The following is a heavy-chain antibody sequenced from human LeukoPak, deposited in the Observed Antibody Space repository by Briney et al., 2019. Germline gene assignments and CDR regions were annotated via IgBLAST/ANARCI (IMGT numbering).Heavy chain of an antibody. CDR2: INPSSGIT. CDR1: GYSFTNFY. J-gene: IGHJ4*02. CDR3: ARMWGGIQYFDY. D-gene: IGHD3-16*01. Sequence: ASVKISCKASGYSFTNFYIHWVRQAPGQGLEWMAMINPSSGITTSSQKLEDRVTVTRDTSTTTVYMELSSLTSEDTAVYYCARMWGGIQYFDYWGQGALVTVSS. V-gene: IGHV1-46*04.